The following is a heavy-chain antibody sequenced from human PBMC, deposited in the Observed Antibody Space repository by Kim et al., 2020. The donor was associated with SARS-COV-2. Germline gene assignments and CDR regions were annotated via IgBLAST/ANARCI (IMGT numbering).Heavy chain of an antibody. D-gene: IGHD3-10*01. CDR3: ARDTMGITMVRDQYYYGMDV. V-gene: IGHV3-53*01. CDR1: GFTVSSNY. Sequence: GGSLRLSCAASGFTVSSNYMSWVRQAPGKGLEWVSVIYSGGSTYYADSVKGRFTISRDNSKNTLYLQMNSLRAEDTAVYYCARDTMGITMVRDQYYYGMDVWGQGTTVTVSS. CDR2: IYSGGST. J-gene: IGHJ6*02.